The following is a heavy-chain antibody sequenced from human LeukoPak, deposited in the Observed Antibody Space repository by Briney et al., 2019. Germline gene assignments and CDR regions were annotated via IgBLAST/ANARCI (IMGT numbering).Heavy chain of an antibody. V-gene: IGHV3-21*01. CDR2: ISSSSSYI. CDR3: ARGPRAAAVDY. D-gene: IGHD6-13*01. Sequence: GGSLRLSCAASAFTFSSYSMNWVRLAPGKGLEWVSSISSSSSYIYYADSVKGRFTISRDNAKNSLYLQMNSLRAEDTAVYYCARGPRAAAVDYWGQGTLVTVSS. CDR1: AFTFSSYS. J-gene: IGHJ4*02.